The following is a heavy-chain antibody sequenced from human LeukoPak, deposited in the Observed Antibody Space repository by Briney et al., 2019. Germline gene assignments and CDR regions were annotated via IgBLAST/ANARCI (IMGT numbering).Heavy chain of an antibody. CDR2: INSDGSST. CDR1: GFTFSSYW. D-gene: IGHD1-26*01. J-gene: IGHJ4*02. CDR3: AKGAYSGTPQTDFDY. Sequence: GGSLRLSCAASGFTFSSYWMHWVRQAPGKGLVWVSRINSDGSSTSYADSVKGRFTISRDNAKNTLYLQMNSLRAEDTALYYCAKGAYSGTPQTDFDYWGQGTLVTVSS. V-gene: IGHV3-74*01.